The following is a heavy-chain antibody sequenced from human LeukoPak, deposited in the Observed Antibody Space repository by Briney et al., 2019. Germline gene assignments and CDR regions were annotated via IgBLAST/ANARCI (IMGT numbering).Heavy chain of an antibody. CDR1: GGSFSGYY. V-gene: IGHV4-34*01. Sequence: PSETLSLTCAVYGGSFSGYYWSWIRQPPGKGLEWIGEINHSGSTNYNPSLKSRVTISVDTSKNQFSLKLSSVTAADTAVYYSARAADIVVVPAARWFDPWGQGTLVTVSS. J-gene: IGHJ5*02. CDR2: INHSGST. D-gene: IGHD2-2*01. CDR3: ARAADIVVVPAARWFDP.